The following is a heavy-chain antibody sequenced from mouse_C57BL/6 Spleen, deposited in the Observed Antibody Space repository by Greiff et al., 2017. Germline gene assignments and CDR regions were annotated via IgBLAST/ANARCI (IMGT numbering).Heavy chain of an antibody. J-gene: IGHJ4*01. CDR1: GYAFSSSW. CDR3: AREPYSNYAMDY. D-gene: IGHD2-5*01. V-gene: IGHV1-82*01. Sequence: QVQLQQSGPELVKPGASVKISCKASGYAFSSSWMNWVKQRPGKGLEWIGRIYPGDGDTNYNGKFKGKATLTADKSSSTAYMQLSSLTSEDSAVYFCAREPYSNYAMDYWGQGTSVTVSS. CDR2: IYPGDGDT.